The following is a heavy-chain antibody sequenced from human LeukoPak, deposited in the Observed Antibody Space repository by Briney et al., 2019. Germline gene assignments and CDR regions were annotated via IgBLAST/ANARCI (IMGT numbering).Heavy chain of an antibody. D-gene: IGHD5-24*01. CDR3: VRDQRRDSY. J-gene: IGHJ4*02. CDR2: INGDGSSA. V-gene: IGHV3-74*01. Sequence: GGSLTLAFSPSGFTVSNDCMHWVRQAPGKGLVWVSRINGDGSSAFYADSVKGRFTISRDKAKNTLYLQMNSLRAEDTAVYYCVRDQRRDSYCGQGTLVTVSS. CDR1: GFTVSNDC.